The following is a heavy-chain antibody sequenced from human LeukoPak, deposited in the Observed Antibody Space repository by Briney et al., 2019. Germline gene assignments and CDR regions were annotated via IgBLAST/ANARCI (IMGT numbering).Heavy chain of an antibody. V-gene: IGHV4-4*07. CDR3: ARAIAGAYFDY. CDR2: FHASGSI. J-gene: IGHJ4*02. D-gene: IGHD6-13*01. CDR1: GGSISNYY. Sequence: SETLSLTCSASGGSISNYYWSWIRQPAGKGLEWIGSFHASGSINYRPSLKSRVTMSVDTSKNQFSLKLSSVTAAGTAVYYCARAIAGAYFDYWGQGTLVTVSS.